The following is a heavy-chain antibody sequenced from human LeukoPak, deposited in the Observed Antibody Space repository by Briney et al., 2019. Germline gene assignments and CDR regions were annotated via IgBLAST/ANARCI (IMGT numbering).Heavy chain of an antibody. J-gene: IGHJ4*02. Sequence: GGSLRLSCAASGFTFSSYSMNWVRQAPGKGLEWVSYISSSSSTIYYADSVKGRFTISRDNAKNSLYLQMNSLRAEDTAVYYCASYYDFWSGYYTYYFDYWGQGTLVTVSS. CDR3: ASYYDFWSGYYTYYFDY. CDR2: ISSSSSTI. CDR1: GFTFSSYS. V-gene: IGHV3-48*01. D-gene: IGHD3-3*01.